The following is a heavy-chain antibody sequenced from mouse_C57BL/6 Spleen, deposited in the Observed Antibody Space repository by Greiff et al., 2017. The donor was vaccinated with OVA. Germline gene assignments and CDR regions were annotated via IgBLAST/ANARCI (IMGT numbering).Heavy chain of an antibody. D-gene: IGHD3-2*02. V-gene: IGHV1-81*01. CDR2: IYPRSGNT. J-gene: IGHJ3*01. Sequence: QVQLQQSGAGLARPGASVKLSCKASGYTFTSYGISWVKQRTGKGLEWIGEIYPRSGNTYYNEKFKGKAKLTADKSSSTAYMALRSLTSEDSAVYFCARRGSSGLWGQGTLVTVSA. CDR1: GYTFTSYG. CDR3: ARRGSSGL.